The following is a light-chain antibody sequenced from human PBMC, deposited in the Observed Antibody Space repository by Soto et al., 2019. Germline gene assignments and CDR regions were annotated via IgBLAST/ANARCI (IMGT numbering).Light chain of an antibody. CDR1: QSVSSS. CDR2: DAS. V-gene: IGKV3-11*01. Sequence: EIVLTHSPATLSLSPWEIATLSCGASQSVSSSLAWYQQKPGQAPRLLIYDASNRATGIPIRFSGSGSGTDFTLTISSLEPEDFALYYCQQRSNCPITFGQGTRLEIK. CDR3: QQRSNCPIT. J-gene: IGKJ5*01.